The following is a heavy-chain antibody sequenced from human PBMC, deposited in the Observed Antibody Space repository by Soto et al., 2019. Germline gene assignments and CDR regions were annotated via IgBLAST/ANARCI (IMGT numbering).Heavy chain of an antibody. CDR2: IFHNGHT. CDR3: ARTPSFSSTFDY. J-gene: IGHJ4*02. CDR1: GDSISSNNW. Sequence: SETLSLTCAVSGDSISSNNWWSWVRQPPGKGLEWIGEIFHNGHTNYNPSLKSPVTISLDKSQNQFSLTLTSVTAADTAVYYCARTPSFSSTFDYWGQGTLVTVSS. D-gene: IGHD6-13*01. V-gene: IGHV4-4*02.